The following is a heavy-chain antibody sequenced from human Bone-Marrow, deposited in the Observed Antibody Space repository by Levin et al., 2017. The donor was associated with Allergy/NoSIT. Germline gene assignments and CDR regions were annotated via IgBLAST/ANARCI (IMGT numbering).Heavy chain of an antibody. D-gene: IGHD7-27*01. CDR2: IYYSGST. Sequence: SETLSLTCTVSGGSISSSSYYWGWIRQPPGKGLEWIGSIYYSGSTYYNPSLKSRVTISVDTSKNQFSLKLSSVTAADTAVYYCARLTGEGGAFDIWGQGTMVTVSS. CDR3: ARLTGEGGAFDI. V-gene: IGHV4-39*01. J-gene: IGHJ3*02. CDR1: GGSISSSSYY.